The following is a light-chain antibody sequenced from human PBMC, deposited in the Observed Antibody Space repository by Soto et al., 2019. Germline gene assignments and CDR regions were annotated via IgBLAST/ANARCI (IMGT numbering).Light chain of an antibody. J-gene: IGLJ3*02. V-gene: IGLV4-69*01. CDR2: LNSDGSH. CDR3: QTWDTGIL. CDR1: SGHSSYA. Sequence: QLVLTQSPSASASLGASVKLTCTLSSGHSSYAIAWHQQQPEKGPRYLMKLNSDGSHNKGDGIPDRFSGSSSGAERYLTISSLPSEAEADYYCQTWDTGILFGGGTKLTVL.